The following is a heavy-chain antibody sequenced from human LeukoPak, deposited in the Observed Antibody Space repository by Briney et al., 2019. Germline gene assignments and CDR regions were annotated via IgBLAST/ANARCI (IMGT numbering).Heavy chain of an antibody. D-gene: IGHD4-17*01. CDR1: GFTFSSYA. J-gene: IGHJ3*02. V-gene: IGHV3-23*01. CDR2: ISGSGGST. Sequence: GGSLRLSCAASGFTFSSYAMSWVRQAPGKGLEWVSAISGSGGSTYYADSVKGRFTISRDNSKNTLYLQMNSLRAEDTAVYYCSRTTVTNDAFDIWGQGTMVTVSS. CDR3: SRTTVTNDAFDI.